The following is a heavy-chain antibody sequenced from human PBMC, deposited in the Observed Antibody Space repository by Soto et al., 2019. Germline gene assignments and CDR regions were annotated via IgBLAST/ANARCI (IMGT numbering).Heavy chain of an antibody. D-gene: IGHD3-16*02. Sequence: QVQLVQSGAEVKKPGASVKVSCKASGYTFTSYGLSWVRQAPRQGLEWMGWISAYNGNTNYAQKLQGRVTMTTDTSTSTAYMELRSLRSDDTAVYYCARDSRYYIWGSYRYTNWGQGTLVTVSS. CDR1: GYTFTSYG. CDR3: ARDSRYYIWGSYRYTN. J-gene: IGHJ4*02. V-gene: IGHV1-18*01. CDR2: ISAYNGNT.